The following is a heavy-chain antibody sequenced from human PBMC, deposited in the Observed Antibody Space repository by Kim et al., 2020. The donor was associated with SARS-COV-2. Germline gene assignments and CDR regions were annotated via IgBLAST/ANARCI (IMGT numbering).Heavy chain of an antibody. CDR3: ARGRVLPRWTIAVAGTRGFDP. V-gene: IGHV4-34*01. Sequence: SETLSLTCAVYGGSFSGYYWSWIRQPPGKGLEWIGEINHSGSTNYNPSLKSRVTISVDTSKNQFSLKLSSVTAADTAVYYCARGRVLPRWTIAVAGTRGFDPWGQGTLVTVSS. CDR1: GGSFSGYY. J-gene: IGHJ5*02. D-gene: IGHD6-19*01. CDR2: INHSGST.